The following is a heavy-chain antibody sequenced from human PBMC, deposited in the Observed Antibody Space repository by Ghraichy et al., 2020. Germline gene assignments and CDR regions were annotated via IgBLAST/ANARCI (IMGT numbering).Heavy chain of an antibody. J-gene: IGHJ4*02. CDR2: ISSGGTTI. CDR3: ARFLGSGGGSGWYFGY. Sequence: GESLNISCAASGFTFSSYEMNWVRQAPGKGLEWVSYISSGGTTIYYADSVKGRFTISRDNAKNSLYLQMNSLRAEDTAVYYCARFLGSGGGSGWYFGYWGQGTLVTVSS. V-gene: IGHV3-48*03. D-gene: IGHD6-19*01. CDR1: GFTFSSYE.